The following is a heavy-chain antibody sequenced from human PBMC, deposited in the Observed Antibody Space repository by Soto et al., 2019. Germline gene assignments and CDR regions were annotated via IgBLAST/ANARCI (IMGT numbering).Heavy chain of an antibody. V-gene: IGHV3-64D*08. Sequence: GGGLRLSCSASGFTFSSYAMHWVRQAPGKGLEYVSAISSNGGSTYYADSVKGRFTISRDNSKNTLYLQMSSLRAEDTAVYYCVKARLGIAARPILDYWGQGTLVTVSS. J-gene: IGHJ4*02. D-gene: IGHD6-6*01. CDR3: VKARLGIAARPILDY. CDR2: ISSNGGST. CDR1: GFTFSSYA.